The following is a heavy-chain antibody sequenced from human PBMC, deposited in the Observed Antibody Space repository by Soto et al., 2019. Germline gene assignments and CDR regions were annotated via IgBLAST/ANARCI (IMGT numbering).Heavy chain of an antibody. CDR2: INHSGST. CDR3: ARHIYYYGSVPSNWFDP. D-gene: IGHD3-10*01. V-gene: IGHV4-34*01. J-gene: IGHJ5*02. CDR1: GGSFSGYY. Sequence: SETLSLTCAVYGGSFSGYYWTWIRQPPGTELEWIGEINHSGSTNYNPSLKSRVTILVDTSKNQFSLKLSSVTAADTAVYYCARHIYYYGSVPSNWFDPCGEGTLVTVSS.